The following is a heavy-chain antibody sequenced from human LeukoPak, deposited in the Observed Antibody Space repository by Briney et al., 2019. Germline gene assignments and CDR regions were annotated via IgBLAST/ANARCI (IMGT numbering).Heavy chain of an antibody. CDR3: ARSLRVSGDFDY. CDR1: TGAFDNYA. CDR2: IIPIFETT. Sequence: SVKVSCKFSTGAFDNYAVNWVRQAPGQGLEWMGAIIPIFETTNYAPKFQGRITITADGSTGTAYMDLSSLRSEDTAIYYCARSLRVSGDFDYWGQGTQVIAS. J-gene: IGHJ4*02. D-gene: IGHD2-8*01. V-gene: IGHV1-69*01.